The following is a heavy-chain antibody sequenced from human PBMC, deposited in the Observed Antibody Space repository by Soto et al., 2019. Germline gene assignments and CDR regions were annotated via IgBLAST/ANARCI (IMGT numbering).Heavy chain of an antibody. CDR2: FDPEDGQT. J-gene: IGHJ4*02. CDR3: ATLKSPGITGTAFDY. V-gene: IGHV1-24*01. CDR1: GYTLTELS. Sequence: ASEKFSCKVSGYTLTELSMHWVRQAPGKGLEWMGGFDPEDGQTIYAQKFQGRVTMTEDTSTDTAYMELSSLRSEDTAVYYCATLKSPGITGTAFDYWGQGTLVTVSS. D-gene: IGHD1-20*01.